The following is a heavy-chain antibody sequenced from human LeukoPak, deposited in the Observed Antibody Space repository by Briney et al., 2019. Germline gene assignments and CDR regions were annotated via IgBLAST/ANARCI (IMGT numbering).Heavy chain of an antibody. CDR1: GGSISSYY. Sequence: SETLSLTCTVSGGSISSYYWSWIRQPPGKGLEWIGYIYYSGSTNYNPSLKSRVTISVDTSKNLFSLNLSSVTAADTAVYYCAGDSSSWGGWFDPWGQGSLVTVSS. CDR2: IYYSGST. CDR3: AGDSSSWGGWFDP. J-gene: IGHJ5*02. D-gene: IGHD6-13*01. V-gene: IGHV4-59*01.